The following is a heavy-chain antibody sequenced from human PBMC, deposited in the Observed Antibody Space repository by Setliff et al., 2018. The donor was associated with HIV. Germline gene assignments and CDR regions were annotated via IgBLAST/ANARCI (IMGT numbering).Heavy chain of an antibody. CDR2: ISSSSSTI. V-gene: IGHV3-48*01. CDR3: ARSQAAGFDS. D-gene: IGHD6-13*01. J-gene: IGHJ4*02. Sequence: GGSLRLSCAASGFTFSSYSMNWVRQAPGKGLEWVSYISSSSSTIYYADSVKGRFTISRDNAKNSLYLQMNSLRAEDTAVYYCARSQAAGFDSWGQGTLVTVSS. CDR1: GFTFSSYS.